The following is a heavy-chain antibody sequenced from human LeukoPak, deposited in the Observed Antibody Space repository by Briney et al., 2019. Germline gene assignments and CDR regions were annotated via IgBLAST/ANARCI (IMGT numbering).Heavy chain of an antibody. V-gene: IGHV3-23*01. CDR1: GFTVSSNY. Sequence: PGGSLRLSCAASGFTVSSNYMSWVRQAPGKGLEWVSAITGIGGSTYYAGSVKGRFTISRDNSKNTLYLQMNSLRADDTAVYYCAKDSGSYSYWGQGTLVTVSS. CDR2: ITGIGGST. CDR3: AKDSGSYSY. D-gene: IGHD3-10*01. J-gene: IGHJ4*02.